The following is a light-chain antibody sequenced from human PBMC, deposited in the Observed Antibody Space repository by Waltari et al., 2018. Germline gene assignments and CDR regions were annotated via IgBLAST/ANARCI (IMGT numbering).Light chain of an antibody. Sequence: DIQLTQSPSFLSASVGDRVTITCRASQGISSYLAWYQQKPGKAPKLLIYVASTLQSGVPSRFSGSGSGTEFTLTISSLQPEDFATHYCQQLNNYPLTFGQGTRLEIK. CDR1: QGISSY. J-gene: IGKJ5*01. CDR2: VAS. CDR3: QQLNNYPLT. V-gene: IGKV1-9*01.